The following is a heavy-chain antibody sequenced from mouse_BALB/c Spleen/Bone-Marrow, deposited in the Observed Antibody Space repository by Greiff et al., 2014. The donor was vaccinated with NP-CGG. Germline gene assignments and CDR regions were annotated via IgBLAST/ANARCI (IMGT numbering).Heavy chain of an antibody. D-gene: IGHD5-1*01. CDR2: IRNKANGYTT. CDR1: GFTFTDYF. V-gene: IGHV7-3*02. Sequence: EVQLVESGGGLVQPGGSLGLSCTTSGFTFTDYFMTWVRQPPGKALEWLGFIRNKANGYTTEYNPSVKGRFTISRDTSQGILYLQMNTLRAEDSAIYFCARDYSGYFDFWGQGTTLTVSS. CDR3: ARDYSGYFDF. J-gene: IGHJ2*01.